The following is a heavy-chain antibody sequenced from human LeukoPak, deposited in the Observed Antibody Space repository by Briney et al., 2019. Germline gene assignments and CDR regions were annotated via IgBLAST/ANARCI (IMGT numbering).Heavy chain of an antibody. CDR2: ISGGGYTT. D-gene: IGHD4/OR15-4a*01. J-gene: IGHJ4*02. V-gene: IGHV3-23*01. CDR3: AKDPHPSYCPRECYGG. CDR1: RFTFSSYS. Sequence: GGSLRLSCAASRFTFSSYSMSWVSQAPGKGMEWVSTISGGGYTTYYADSVRGRFTISRDNSKNTLFLQMNSLRPEDTAVYYCAKDPHPSYCPRECYGGWGQGTLVTVSS.